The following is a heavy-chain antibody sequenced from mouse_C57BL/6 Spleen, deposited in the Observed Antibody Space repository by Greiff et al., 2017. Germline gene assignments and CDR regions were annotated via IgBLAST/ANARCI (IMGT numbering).Heavy chain of an antibody. D-gene: IGHD1-1*01. CDR3: ARGDYGSSSYYCDD. CDR2: IWSGGST. J-gene: IGHJ2*01. Sequence: VQLVESGPGLVQPSQSLSITCTVSGFSLTSYGVHWVRQSPGKGLEWLGVIWSGGSTDYNAAFISRLSISKDNSKSQVFFKMNSLQADDTAIYYWARGDYGSSSYYCDDWGKDTTLTVSS. CDR1: GFSLTSYG. V-gene: IGHV2-2*01.